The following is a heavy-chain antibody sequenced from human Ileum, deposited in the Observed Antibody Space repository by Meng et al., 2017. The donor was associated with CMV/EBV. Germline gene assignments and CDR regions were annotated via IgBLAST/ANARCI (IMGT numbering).Heavy chain of an antibody. CDR3: ARDLMDCSSTSCSYYFDY. Sequence: GSLRLSCTVSGGSISSSGYYWGRIRQPPGKGLEWIGSIYYSGSTYYNPSLKSRVTISVDTSKNQFSLKLSSVTAADTAVYYCARDLMDCSSTSCSYYFDYWGQGTLVTVSS. V-gene: IGHV4-39*07. CDR1: GGSISSSGYY. CDR2: IYYSGST. D-gene: IGHD2-2*01. J-gene: IGHJ4*02.